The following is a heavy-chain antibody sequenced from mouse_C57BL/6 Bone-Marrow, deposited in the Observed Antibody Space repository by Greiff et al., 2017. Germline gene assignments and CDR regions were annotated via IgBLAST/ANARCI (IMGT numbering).Heavy chain of an antibody. CDR3: VRIPTVVPYAMDY. Sequence: EVQLVESGGGLVKPGGSLKLSCAASGFTFSDYGMHWVRQAPEKGLEWVAYISSGSSTNYYPDTVKGRFTISRDNAKNTLFLQMTSLRSEDTAMYYCVRIPTVVPYAMDYWGQGTSVTVSS. J-gene: IGHJ4*01. V-gene: IGHV5-17*01. CDR2: ISSGSSTN. D-gene: IGHD1-1*01. CDR1: GFTFSDYG.